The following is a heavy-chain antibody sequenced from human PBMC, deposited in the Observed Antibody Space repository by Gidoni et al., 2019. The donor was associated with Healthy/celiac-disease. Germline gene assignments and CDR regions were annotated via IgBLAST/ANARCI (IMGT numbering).Heavy chain of an antibody. V-gene: IGHV3-48*03. J-gene: IGHJ4*02. D-gene: IGHD3-22*01. CDR2: ISSSGSTI. CDR3: ARDRGYDDTEGFDY. Sequence: EVQLVESGGGLVQPGGSLRLSCAASGFTFSSYEMNWVRQAPGKGLEWVSYISSSGSTIYYADSVKGRFTISRDNAKNSLYLQMNSLRAEDTAVYYCARDRGYDDTEGFDYWGQGTLVTVSS. CDR1: GFTFSSYE.